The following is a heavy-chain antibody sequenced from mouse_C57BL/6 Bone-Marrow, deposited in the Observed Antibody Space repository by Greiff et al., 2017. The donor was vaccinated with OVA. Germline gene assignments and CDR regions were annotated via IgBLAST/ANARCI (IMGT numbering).Heavy chain of an antibody. CDR3: AFYYGYDGGAYYAMDY. CDR1: GYTFTSYW. CDR2: IDPSDSYT. J-gene: IGHJ4*01. D-gene: IGHD2-2*01. V-gene: IGHV1-69*01. Sequence: VQLQQPGAELVMPGASVKLSCKASGYTFTSYWMHWVKQRPGQGLEWIGEIDPSDSYTNYNQKFKGKSTLTVDKSSSTAYMQLSSLTSEDSAVYYCAFYYGYDGGAYYAMDYWGQGTSVTVSS.